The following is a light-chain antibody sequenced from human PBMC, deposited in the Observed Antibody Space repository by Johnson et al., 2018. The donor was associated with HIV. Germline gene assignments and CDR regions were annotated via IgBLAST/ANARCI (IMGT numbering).Light chain of an antibody. Sequence: QSVLTQPPSVSAAPGQKVTVSCSGSSSNIGTNDVSWYQQFPGAAPKLLIYENNKRPSGIPDRFSGSKSGTSATLGITGLQTGDEVDYYCGTWDSGLGSVYVFGPGTKVTVL. V-gene: IGLV1-51*02. J-gene: IGLJ1*01. CDR1: SSNIGTND. CDR2: ENN. CDR3: GTWDSGLGSVYV.